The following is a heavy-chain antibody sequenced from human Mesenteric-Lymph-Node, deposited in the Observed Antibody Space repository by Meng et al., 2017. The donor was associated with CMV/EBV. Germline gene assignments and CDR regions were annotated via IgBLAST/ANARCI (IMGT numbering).Heavy chain of an antibody. J-gene: IGHJ4*02. CDR2: IDVRSSRI. V-gene: IGHV3-48*03. CDR1: GFTFSSYE. D-gene: IGHD6-13*01. CDR3: GRDTATAAADY. Sequence: GGSLRLSCAASGFTFSSYEMVWVRQAPGKGLEWVAYIDVRSSRIFYGDSVEGRFTISRDDAKKSLYLQMNSLTAEDTAVYYCGRDTATAAADYWGQGTLVTVSS.